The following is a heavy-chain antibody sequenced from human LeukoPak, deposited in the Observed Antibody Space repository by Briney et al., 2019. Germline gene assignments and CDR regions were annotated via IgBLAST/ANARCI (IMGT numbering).Heavy chain of an antibody. CDR3: ARDIAVAGTVGYYYYGMDV. Sequence: PSETLSLTCIVSGDSISSDYWSWIRQPPGKGLEWIGYIYYSGSTNYNPSLKSRVTISVDTSKNQFSLKLSSVTAADTALYYCARDIAVAGTVGYYYYGMDVWGQGTTVTVSS. CDR2: IYYSGST. D-gene: IGHD6-19*01. V-gene: IGHV4-59*01. J-gene: IGHJ6*02. CDR1: GDSISSDY.